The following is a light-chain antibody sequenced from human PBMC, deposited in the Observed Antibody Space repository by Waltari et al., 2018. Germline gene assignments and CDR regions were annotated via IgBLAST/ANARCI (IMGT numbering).Light chain of an antibody. Sequence: DIQMTQSPSTLSASVGDRVTITCRASPSVTRYLAWYQQKPGKAPKVLIWDVSSLERGVPSRFSGSGSGTEFTLTISSLQPDDFATYYCQQYYSYPYTFGQGTKLEIK. CDR2: DVS. J-gene: IGKJ2*01. CDR3: QQYYSYPYT. CDR1: PSVTRY. V-gene: IGKV1-5*01.